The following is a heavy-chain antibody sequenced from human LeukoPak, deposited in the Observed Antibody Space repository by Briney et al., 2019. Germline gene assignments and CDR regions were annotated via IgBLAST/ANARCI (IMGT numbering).Heavy chain of an antibody. CDR1: GFTFSAYA. D-gene: IGHD2-21*01. CDR3: ARGLCGGDCYDY. CDR2: ITTGGSSI. V-gene: IGHV3-21*05. J-gene: IGHJ4*02. Sequence: PGGSLRLSCAGSGFTFSAYAMAWVRQVSGKGLECVSHITTGGSSIFYADSVRGRFTISRDNAKNSLYLQMNSLRADDTAVYYCARGLCGGDCYDYWGQGTLVTVSS.